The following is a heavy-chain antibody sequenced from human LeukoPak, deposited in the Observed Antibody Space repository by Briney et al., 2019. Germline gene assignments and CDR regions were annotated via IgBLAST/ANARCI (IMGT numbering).Heavy chain of an antibody. J-gene: IGHJ4*02. CDR2: IYNDDKT. CDR3: ARDLKGYPDY. V-gene: IGHV3-53*01. CDR1: GLNVTSNY. Sequence: GGSLRLSCAASGLNVTSNYMSWVRQAPGKGLEWVSVIYNDDKTYYADSVKGRLTISRDNSKNILYLQMKSLRAEDTAGYYCARDLKGYPDYWGQGTLVTVSS. D-gene: IGHD2-2*01.